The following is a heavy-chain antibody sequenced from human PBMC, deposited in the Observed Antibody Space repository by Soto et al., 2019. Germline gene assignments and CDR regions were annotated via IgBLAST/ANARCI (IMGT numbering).Heavy chain of an antibody. CDR2: IYYSGST. J-gene: IGHJ5*02. V-gene: IGHV4-30-4*01. CDR3: AISGKWLGVPYNFFDP. Sequence: SETLSLTCTVSGGSIRSDDYYWSWIRQPPGKGLEWIGYIYYSGSTNYNPSLKSRVTISVDRSKNQFSLKLSSMTAADTAVYYCAISGKWLGVPYNFFDPWGQGTLVTVSS. CDR1: GGSIRSDDYY. D-gene: IGHD6-19*01.